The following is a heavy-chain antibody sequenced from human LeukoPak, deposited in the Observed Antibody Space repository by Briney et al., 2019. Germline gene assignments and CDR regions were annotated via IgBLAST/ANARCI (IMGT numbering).Heavy chain of an antibody. V-gene: IGHV4-30-4*01. CDR2: IYYSGST. Sequence: SETLSLTCTVSGGSISSGDYYWSWIRQPPGKGLEWIGYIYYSGSTYYNPSLKSRVTISVDTSKNRFSLKLSSVTAADTAVYYCARGIYGSGSYYNGWGQGTLVSVSS. D-gene: IGHD3-10*01. J-gene: IGHJ4*02. CDR1: GGSISSGDYY. CDR3: ARGIYGSGSYYNG.